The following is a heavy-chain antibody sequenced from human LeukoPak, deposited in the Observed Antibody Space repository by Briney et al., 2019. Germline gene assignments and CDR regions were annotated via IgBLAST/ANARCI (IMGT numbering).Heavy chain of an antibody. CDR3: AFSWTYGMDV. Sequence: PGGSLRLSCAGSGFTFSSYTMSWVRQAPGKGLEWVSVIYSGGSTYYADSVKGRFTISRDNSKNTLYLQMNSLRAEDTAVYYCAFSWTYGMDVWGQGTTVAVSS. J-gene: IGHJ6*02. V-gene: IGHV3-53*01. D-gene: IGHD3/OR15-3a*01. CDR1: GFTFSSYT. CDR2: IYSGGST.